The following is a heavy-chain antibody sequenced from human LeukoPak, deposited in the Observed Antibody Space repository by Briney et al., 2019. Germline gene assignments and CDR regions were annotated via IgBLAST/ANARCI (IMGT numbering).Heavy chain of an antibody. J-gene: IGHJ6*02. Sequence: PGGSLRLSCAASGFTFSSHWMHWVRQAPGKGLVWVSGINVSGGSTWYADSVKGRFTISRDNSKNTLYLQMNSLRAEDTAVYYCAKYVSAKGPPYALDVWGQGTTVTVSS. CDR1: GFTFSSHW. D-gene: IGHD2/OR15-2a*01. V-gene: IGHV3-74*01. CDR2: INVSGGST. CDR3: AKYVSAKGPPYALDV.